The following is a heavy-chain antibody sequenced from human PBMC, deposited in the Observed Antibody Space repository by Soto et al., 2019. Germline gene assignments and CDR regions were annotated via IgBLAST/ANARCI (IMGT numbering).Heavy chain of an antibody. Sequence: QLQLQKSGSGLVKPSQTLSLTCAVSGGSISSGGYSWSWIRQPPGKGLEWIGYIYHSGNTYYNPSLKSRVAISVDRSKNQFSLKLSSVTAADTAVYYCARIPSPWGQGTLVTVSS. J-gene: IGHJ5*02. D-gene: IGHD2-21*01. CDR1: GGSISSGGYS. V-gene: IGHV4-30-2*01. CDR3: ARIPSP. CDR2: IYHSGNT.